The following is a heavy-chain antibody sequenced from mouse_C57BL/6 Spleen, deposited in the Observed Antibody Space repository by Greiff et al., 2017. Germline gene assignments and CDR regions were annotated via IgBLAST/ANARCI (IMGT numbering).Heavy chain of an antibody. J-gene: IGHJ1*03. CDR1: GYAFSSYW. CDR2: IYPGDGDT. V-gene: IGHV1-80*01. Sequence: QVQLQQSGAELVKPGASVKISCKASGYAFSSYWMNWVKQRPGKGLEWIGQIYPGDGDTNYNGKFKGKATLTADKSSSTAYMQLSSLTSEDSAVYFCARRRVTTVVDWYFDVWGTGTTVTVSS. CDR3: ARRRVTTVVDWYFDV. D-gene: IGHD1-1*01.